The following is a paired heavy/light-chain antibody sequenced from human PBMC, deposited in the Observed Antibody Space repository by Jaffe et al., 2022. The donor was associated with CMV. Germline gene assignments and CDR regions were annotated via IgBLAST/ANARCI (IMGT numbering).Heavy chain of an antibody. CDR2: LHSTGGT. CDR3: AATYYVGSGSFFP. D-gene: IGHD3-10*01. V-gene: IGHV4-39*01. J-gene: IGHJ5*02. Sequence: QLQLLESGPGLVKPSETLSLICTVSGGSVSSSSDYWGWIRQSPGKGLEWIGTLHSTGGTFHNPSLKGRVTISVDTSKNQFSLKLSSVTAADTAVYFCAATYYVGSGSFFPWGQGTQVLVSA. CDR1: GGSVSSSSDY.
Light chain of an antibody. CDR1: QSVSGY. J-gene: IGKJ5*01. CDR2: NAS. V-gene: IGKV3-11*01. Sequence: EIVLTQSPATLSLSPGESATLSCRASQSVSGYLAWYQQKPGQAPRLLIYNASHRVTGIPARFSASGSGTDFTLTISNLEPEDFAIYYCHQRTNWPPTSTFGQGTRLEI. CDR3: HQRTNWPPTST.